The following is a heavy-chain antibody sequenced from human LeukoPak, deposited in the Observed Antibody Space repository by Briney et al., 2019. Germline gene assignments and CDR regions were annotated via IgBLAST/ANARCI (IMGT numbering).Heavy chain of an antibody. CDR3: ARGGYSGYAFDR. Sequence: PSETLSLTYTVSGGSISRYYWSWIRQPPGKGLEWIGNIYYNGSTNYKPSLKSRVTISVHTSKNQFSLNLRSLTAVDTAVYYCARGGYSGYAFDRWGQGTRVTVSS. V-gene: IGHV4-59*01. CDR2: IYYNGST. D-gene: IGHD5-12*01. J-gene: IGHJ5*02. CDR1: GGSISRYY.